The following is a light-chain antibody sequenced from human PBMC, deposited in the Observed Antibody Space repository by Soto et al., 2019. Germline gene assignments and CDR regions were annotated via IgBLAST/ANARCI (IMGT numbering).Light chain of an antibody. V-gene: IGKV3-15*01. CDR3: QQYNNWPLT. CDR1: QSVSSSY. J-gene: IGKJ4*01. Sequence: EIVMTQSPATLSVSPGERATLSCRASQSVSSSYLAWYQQKPGQAPRLLIYGASTRATGIPARFSGSGSGTEFTLTISSLQSEDFAVYYCQQYNNWPLTFGGGTKVEIK. CDR2: GAS.